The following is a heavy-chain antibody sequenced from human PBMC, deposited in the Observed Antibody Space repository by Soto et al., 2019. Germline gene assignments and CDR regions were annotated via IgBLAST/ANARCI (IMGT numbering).Heavy chain of an antibody. CDR1: GFTFSSYG. V-gene: IGHV3-33*01. Sequence: QVQLVESGGGVVQPGRSLRLSCAASGFTFSSYGMHWVRQAPGKGLEWVAVIRYDGTNKYYAESVKGRFTISRYNSKNTLYLQMSSLRLDDTAVYYCARGIIAGPGREYFDYWGQGTLVTVSS. CDR3: ARGIIAGPGREYFDY. D-gene: IGHD6-13*01. CDR2: IRYDGTNK. J-gene: IGHJ4*02.